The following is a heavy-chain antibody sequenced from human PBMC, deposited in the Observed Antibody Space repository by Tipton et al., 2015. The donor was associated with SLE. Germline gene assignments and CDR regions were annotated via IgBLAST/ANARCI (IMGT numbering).Heavy chain of an antibody. CDR3: AREGEGGAFDI. V-gene: IGHV4-59*01. Sequence: TLSLTRTVSGGSISGYYWSWIRQPPGKGLEWIGYTYYTGSTNYNPSLKTRVTISVDTSKNQFSLKLSSVTAADTAVYYCAREGEGGAFDIWGQGTMVTVSS. D-gene: IGHD3-16*01. J-gene: IGHJ3*02. CDR1: GGSISGYY. CDR2: TYYTGST.